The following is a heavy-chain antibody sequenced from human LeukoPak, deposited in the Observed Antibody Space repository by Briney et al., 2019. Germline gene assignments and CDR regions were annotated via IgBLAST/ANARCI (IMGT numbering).Heavy chain of an antibody. Sequence: PGGSLRLSCAASGFTFSSYWMSWVRQAPGKGLEWVSGISGSGGSTYDADSVKGRFIISRDNSKNTLYLQMNSLRAEDTDVYYCAKSIGGESRPVGYWGQGTLVTVSS. CDR3: AKSIGGESRPVGY. J-gene: IGHJ4*02. CDR2: ISGSGGST. D-gene: IGHD3-16*01. CDR1: GFTFSSYW. V-gene: IGHV3-23*01.